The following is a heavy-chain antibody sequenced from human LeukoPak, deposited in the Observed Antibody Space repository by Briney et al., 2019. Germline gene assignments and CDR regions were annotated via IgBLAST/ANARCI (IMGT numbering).Heavy chain of an antibody. CDR2: ISYSGST. Sequence: SETLSLTCTVSGGSISSSYWSWIRQPPGKGLEWIGYISYSGSTNYSPSLKSRVTISVDTSKNQFSLKLSSVTAADTAVYYCARLFYYGSGSYRIYYFDYWGQGTLVTVSS. V-gene: IGHV4-59*08. CDR1: GGSISSSY. D-gene: IGHD3-10*01. CDR3: ARLFYYGSGSYRIYYFDY. J-gene: IGHJ4*02.